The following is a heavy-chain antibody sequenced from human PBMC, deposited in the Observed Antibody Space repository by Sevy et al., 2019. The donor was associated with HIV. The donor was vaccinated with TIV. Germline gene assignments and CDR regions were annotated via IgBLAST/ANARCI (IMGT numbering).Heavy chain of an antibody. CDR2: IYSVGST. V-gene: IGHV3-53*01. CDR1: GFTVSSNY. J-gene: IGHJ4*02. CDR3: AMAADTAMVYFDY. D-gene: IGHD5-18*01. Sequence: GGSLRLSCAASGFTVSSNYMSWVRQAPGKGLEWVSVIYSVGSTYYADSVKGRLTISRDNSKNTLYLQMNSRRAEDTAVYYCAMAADTAMVYFDYWGQGTLVTVSS.